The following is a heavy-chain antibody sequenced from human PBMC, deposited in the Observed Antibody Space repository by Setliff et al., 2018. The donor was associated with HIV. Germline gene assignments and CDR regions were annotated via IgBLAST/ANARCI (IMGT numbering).Heavy chain of an antibody. D-gene: IGHD2-15*01. Sequence: ETLSLTCAVYGGSFSGYHWSWIRQSPGKGLKWVSAISGSGGSTYYADSVKGRFTISRDNSKNTLYLQMNGLRVEDTAVYYCAKDGISGGAYPPYYFDYWGHGTLVTVSS. CDR3: AKDGISGGAYPPYYFDY. CDR2: ISGSGGST. J-gene: IGHJ4*01. V-gene: IGHV3-23*01. CDR1: GGSFSGYH.